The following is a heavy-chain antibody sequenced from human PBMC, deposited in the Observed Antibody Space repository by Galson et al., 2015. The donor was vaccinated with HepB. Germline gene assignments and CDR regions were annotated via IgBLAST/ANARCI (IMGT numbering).Heavy chain of an antibody. CDR3: AKTSGQSLVIVIIPLYYFDS. D-gene: IGHD3-22*01. Sequence: LRLSCAASGFTFSDYYMSWVRQAPGKGLEWVSGISETDDTTYYADSVKGRFTISRDNSKNMLYLQMNSLTAEDTAVYYCAKTSGQSLVIVIIPLYYFDSWGQGTLVAVSS. CDR1: GFTFSDYY. V-gene: IGHV3-23*01. CDR2: ISETDDTT. J-gene: IGHJ4*02.